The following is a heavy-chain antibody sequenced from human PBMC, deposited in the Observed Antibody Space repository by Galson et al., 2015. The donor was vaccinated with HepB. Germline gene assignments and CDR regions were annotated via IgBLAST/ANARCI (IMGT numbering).Heavy chain of an antibody. V-gene: IGHV3-74*01. CDR3: ARGGPTQYYDFWSGYYPCYMDV. J-gene: IGHJ6*03. CDR2: INSDGSST. Sequence: SLRLSCAASGFTFSSYWMHWVRQAPWKGLVWVSRINSDGSSTSYADSVKGRLTISRDNAKNTLYLQMNSLRAEDTAVYYCARGGPTQYYDFWSGYYPCYMDVWGKGTTVTVSS. D-gene: IGHD3-3*01. CDR1: GFTFSSYW.